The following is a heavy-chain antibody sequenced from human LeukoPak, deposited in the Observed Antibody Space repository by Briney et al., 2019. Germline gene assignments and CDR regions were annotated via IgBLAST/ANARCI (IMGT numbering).Heavy chain of an antibody. V-gene: IGHV3-66*01. CDR1: GFTVSSNY. Sequence: GGSLRLSCAASGFTVSSNYMSWVRQAPGKGLEWVSVIYSGGSTYYADSVKGRFTISRDKSKNTLYLQMNSLRAEDTAVYYCARDQDSGYGDAFDIWGQGTMVTVSS. CDR2: IYSGGST. CDR3: ARDQDSGYGDAFDI. J-gene: IGHJ3*02. D-gene: IGHD5-12*01.